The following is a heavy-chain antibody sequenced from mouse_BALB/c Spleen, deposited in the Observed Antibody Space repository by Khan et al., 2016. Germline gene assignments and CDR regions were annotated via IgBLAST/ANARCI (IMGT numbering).Heavy chain of an antibody. Sequence: VELVESGGGLVQPGGSRKLSCAASGFTFSRFGMHWVRQAPEKGLEWVTYISSGSSTIHYADTLKGRFTISRANPKNALFLQMTSLRSEDTAMYYCARGDYWGQGTTLTVSS. J-gene: IGHJ2*01. CDR2: ISSGSSTI. CDR1: GFTFSRFG. V-gene: IGHV5-17*02. CDR3: ARGDY.